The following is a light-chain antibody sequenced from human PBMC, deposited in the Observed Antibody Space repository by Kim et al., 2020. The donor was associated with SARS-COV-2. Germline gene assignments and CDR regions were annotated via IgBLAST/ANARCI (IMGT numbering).Light chain of an antibody. V-gene: IGLV3-1*01. J-gene: IGLJ2*01. Sequence: VAPGQTASITCSGDKLGDKYACWYQQKPGQSTVLVIYQDSKRPSGIPERFSGSNSGNTATLTISGTQAMDEADYYCQAWDSSTVVFGGGTQLTVL. CDR1: KLGDKY. CDR2: QDS. CDR3: QAWDSSTVV.